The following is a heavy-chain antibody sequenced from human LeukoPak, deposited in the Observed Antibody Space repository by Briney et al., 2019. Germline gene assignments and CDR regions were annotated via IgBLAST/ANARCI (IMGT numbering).Heavy chain of an antibody. Sequence: GASVKVSCKASGGTFSSYSISWVRQAPGQGLEWMGGINAILGTSNYAQRFQGRVTITADEATSTAYMELSSLRSEDTAVYYCARHVYYYALDYWGQGTLVTVSS. CDR1: GGTFSSYS. D-gene: IGHD3-10*01. CDR3: ARHVYYYALDY. V-gene: IGHV1-69*13. CDR2: INAILGTS. J-gene: IGHJ4*02.